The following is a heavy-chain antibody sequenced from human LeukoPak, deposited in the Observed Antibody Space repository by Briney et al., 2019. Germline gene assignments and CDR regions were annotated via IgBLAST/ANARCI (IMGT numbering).Heavy chain of an antibody. J-gene: IGHJ4*02. CDR3: AKDIASVLLWFGELLSTTSFDY. CDR2: IKQDGSEK. V-gene: IGHV3-7*03. CDR1: GFTFSSYW. Sequence: GGSLRLSCAASGFTFSSYWMSWVRQAPGKGLEWVANIKQDGSEKYYVDSVKGRFTISRDNAKNSLYLQMNSLRAEDTALYYCAKDIASVLLWFGELLSTTSFDYWGQGTLVTVSS. D-gene: IGHD3-10*01.